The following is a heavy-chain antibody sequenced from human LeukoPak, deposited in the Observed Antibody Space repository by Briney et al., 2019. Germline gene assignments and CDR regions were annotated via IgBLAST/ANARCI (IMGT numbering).Heavy chain of an antibody. D-gene: IGHD4-17*01. CDR2: IYYSGST. CDR1: GGSISRGDYY. Sequence: SETLSLTCTVSGGSISRGDYYWSWIRQHPGKGLEWIGYIYYSGSTYYNPSLKSRVTISVDTSKNQFSLKLSSVTAADTAVYYCARGPHGDIDYWGQGTLVTVSS. J-gene: IGHJ4*02. V-gene: IGHV4-31*03. CDR3: ARGPHGDIDY.